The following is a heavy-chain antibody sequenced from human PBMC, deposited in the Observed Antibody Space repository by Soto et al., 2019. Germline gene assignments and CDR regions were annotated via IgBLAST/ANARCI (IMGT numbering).Heavy chain of an antibody. J-gene: IGHJ6*01. Sequence: PSQTLSLTCVISGDSVSSNSAAWNWIRQSPSRGLEWLGRAYYRSQWYYDSAVSVRSRITVIPDTSKNQFSLQLNSVTPEDTAVYYGIKQKGDSRNYNGMXVWGQGTTVTVSS. V-gene: IGHV6-1*01. CDR3: IKQKGDSRNYNGMXV. CDR2: AYYRSQWYY. D-gene: IGHD1-7*01. CDR1: GDSVSSNSAA.